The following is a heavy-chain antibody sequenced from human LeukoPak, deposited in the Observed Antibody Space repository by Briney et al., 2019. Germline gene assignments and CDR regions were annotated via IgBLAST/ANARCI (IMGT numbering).Heavy chain of an antibody. J-gene: IGHJ4*02. Sequence: PGGSLRLSCAASGFTFSSYSMNWVRQAPGKGLEWVSSISSSSSYIYYADSVKGRFTISRDNAKNSLYLQMNSLRAEDTAVYYCAKDLPYYYDSSGEKAPRPNDYWGQGTLVTVSS. CDR2: ISSSSSYI. CDR1: GFTFSSYS. D-gene: IGHD3-22*01. CDR3: AKDLPYYYDSSGEKAPRPNDY. V-gene: IGHV3-21*01.